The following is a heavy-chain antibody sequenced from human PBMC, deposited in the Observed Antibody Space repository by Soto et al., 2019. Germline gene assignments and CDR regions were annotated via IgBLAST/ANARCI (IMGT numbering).Heavy chain of an antibody. V-gene: IGHV1-69*13. D-gene: IGHD3-16*01. CDR1: GGAFSGHA. J-gene: IGHJ6*02. CDR3: ARDVPLNYYDGTFSYYDLDV. CDR2: IIPFFKGT. Sequence: SVKVSCKASGGAFSGHAISWLRQAPGQGLEWMGGIIPFFKGTNYAQKFQGRVTITADDSTSTAYMDLYSLRSEETAVYYCARDVPLNYYDGTFSYYDLDVWGQGTTVTVSS.